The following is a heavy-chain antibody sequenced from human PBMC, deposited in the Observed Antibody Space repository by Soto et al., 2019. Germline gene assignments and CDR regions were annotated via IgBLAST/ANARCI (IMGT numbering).Heavy chain of an antibody. CDR2: ITYDWIIT. D-gene: IGHD2-15*01. J-gene: IGHJ5*01. V-gene: IGHV3-74*01. Sequence: GGSVRLSCAASGFTFSNYGVHWVRQVPGKELVWVSRITYDWIITNYAGSVKGRFTISRDNAKTKLYLKMNSLRADDTAVYYCERACGAGSREFDSWGHGTPVTVSS. CDR3: ERACGAGSREFDS. CDR1: GFTFSNYG.